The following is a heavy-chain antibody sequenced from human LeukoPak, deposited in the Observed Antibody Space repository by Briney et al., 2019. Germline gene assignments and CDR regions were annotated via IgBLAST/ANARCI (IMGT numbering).Heavy chain of an antibody. CDR2: ISDTGGRT. Sequence: GGSLRLSCAVSGITLSNYGMSWVRQAPGKGLEWVAGISDTGGRTDYADSVKGRFTISRDNPKNTLYLQMNSLRAEDTAVYFCAKRGVVIRVILVGFHKEAYYFDSWGQGALVTVSS. CDR1: GITLSNYG. V-gene: IGHV3-23*01. J-gene: IGHJ4*02. CDR3: AKRGVVIRVILVGFHKEAYYFDS. D-gene: IGHD3-22*01.